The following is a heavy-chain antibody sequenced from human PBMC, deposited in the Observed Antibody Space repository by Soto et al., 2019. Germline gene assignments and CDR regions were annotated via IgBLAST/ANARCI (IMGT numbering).Heavy chain of an antibody. V-gene: IGHV4-31*03. CDR1: GGSISSGGYY. D-gene: IGHD3-10*01. Sequence: QVQLQESGQGLVKPSQTLSLTCTVSGGSISSGGYYWSWIRQHPGKGPEWIGYIYYGGSTYYNPSLKSRVTISVHTSKSQFSLKLSSVTAADTAVYYCASIVSSAHGEFSDWGQGTLVTVSS. J-gene: IGHJ4*02. CDR3: ASIVSSAHGEFSD. CDR2: IYYGGST.